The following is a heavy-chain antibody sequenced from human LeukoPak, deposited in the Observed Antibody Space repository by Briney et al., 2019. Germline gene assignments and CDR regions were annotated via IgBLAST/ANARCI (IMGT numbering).Heavy chain of an antibody. CDR3: ARDRGYANDY. CDR1: GFTFSSYA. Sequence: GGSLRLSCAASGFTFSSYAMHWVRQAPGKGLEWVAVISYDGSNKYYADSVKGRFTTSRDNSKSTLYLQMNSLRAEDTAVYYCARDRGYANDYWGQGTLVTVSS. V-gene: IGHV3-30-3*01. D-gene: IGHD5-12*01. J-gene: IGHJ4*02. CDR2: ISYDGSNK.